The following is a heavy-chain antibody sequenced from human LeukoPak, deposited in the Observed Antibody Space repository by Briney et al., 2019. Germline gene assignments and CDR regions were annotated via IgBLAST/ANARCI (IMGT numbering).Heavy chain of an antibody. Sequence: SVKVSCKASGGTFSSYAVSWVRQAPGQGLEWMGGIMTIFGTPNYAQKFQGRVTITADESTSTAYMELSSLRYEDTAVYYCARGEVPPHYFDYWGQGTLVTVSS. CDR1: GGTFSSYA. CDR2: IMTIFGTP. J-gene: IGHJ4*02. CDR3: ARGEVPPHYFDY. V-gene: IGHV1-69*13.